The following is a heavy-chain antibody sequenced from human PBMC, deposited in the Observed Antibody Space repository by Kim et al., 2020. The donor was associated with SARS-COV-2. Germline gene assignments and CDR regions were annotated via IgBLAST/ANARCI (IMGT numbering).Heavy chain of an antibody. D-gene: IGHD5-12*01. CDR3: ARGTRQWLSRHYYYYLDV. J-gene: IGHJ6*03. CDR2: INHSGST. V-gene: IGHV4-34*01. Sequence: SETLSLTCAVYGGSFSGYYWSWIRQPPGKGLEWIGEINHSGSTNYNPSLKIRVTISADTSKNQFSLKLSSVTATDTAVYYCARGTRQWLSRHYYYYLDV. CDR1: GGSFSGYY.